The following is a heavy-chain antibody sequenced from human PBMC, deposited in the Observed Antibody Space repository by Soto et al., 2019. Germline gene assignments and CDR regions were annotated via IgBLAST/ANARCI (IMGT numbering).Heavy chain of an antibody. Sequence: EVQLLESGGGLVQPGGSLRLSCAASGFTFSNYAMTWVRQAPGKGLEWVSAITGSGTITYYADSVEGRFTISRDNSKSTLFQEKNSLRGEDTAVYYCGKDNRGKGARPFFELWGPGTLVTVSS. D-gene: IGHD6-6*01. CDR1: GFTFSNYA. J-gene: IGHJ4*02. CDR2: ITGSGTIT. V-gene: IGHV3-23*01. CDR3: GKDNRGKGARPFFEL.